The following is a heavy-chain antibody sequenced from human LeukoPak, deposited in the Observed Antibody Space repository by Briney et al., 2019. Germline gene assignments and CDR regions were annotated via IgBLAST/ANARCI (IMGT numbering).Heavy chain of an antibody. J-gene: IGHJ4*02. D-gene: IGHD2-15*01. CDR2: FILIFDKS. CDR3: ATTKRGRHCDGQSCAVFDS. V-gene: IGHV1-69*13. Sequence: ASVKVSRKASGGTFSTETYSWLRPAPGQGLEWVGGFILIFDKSNYAQQFQGRLSITADESTNTAYMELSSLTSEDTAVFYCATTKRGRHCDGQSCAVFDSWGQGTLVTVSS. CDR1: GGTFSTET.